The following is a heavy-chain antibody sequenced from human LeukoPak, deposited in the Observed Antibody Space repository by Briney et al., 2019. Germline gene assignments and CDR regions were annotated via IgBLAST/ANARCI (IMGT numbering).Heavy chain of an antibody. Sequence: ASVKVSCKASGYTFTSYGISWVRQAPGQGFEWMGWISAYNGNTNYAQKLQGRVTMTTDTSTSTAYMELRSLRSDDTAVYYCARRAGYCGGDCYSGASDYWGQGTLVTVSS. CDR1: GYTFTSYG. J-gene: IGHJ4*02. CDR2: ISAYNGNT. V-gene: IGHV1-18*01. CDR3: ARRAGYCGGDCYSGASDY. D-gene: IGHD2-21*02.